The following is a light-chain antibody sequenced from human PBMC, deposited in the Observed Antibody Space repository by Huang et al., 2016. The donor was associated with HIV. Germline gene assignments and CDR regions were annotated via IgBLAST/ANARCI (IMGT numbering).Light chain of an antibody. CDR3: QQYYASPQT. Sequence: DIVMAQSPVSLAVSLGQRATLTCRSSQIVVSTSTNKDYLAWFPQKPGQPPKLLLFWSATREVGVPDRFSGSGSGTHFTLTIANLEADDAAIYYCQQYYASPQTFGQGTRV. J-gene: IGKJ1*01. CDR2: WSA. V-gene: IGKV4-1*01. CDR1: QIVVSTSTNKDY.